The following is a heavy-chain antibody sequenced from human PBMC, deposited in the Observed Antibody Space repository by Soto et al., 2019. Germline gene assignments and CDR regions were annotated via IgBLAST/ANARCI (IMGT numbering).Heavy chain of an antibody. CDR1: GYTFTSFG. V-gene: IGHV1-18*01. Sequence: QVLLVQSGPEVKRPGASAMLSCQASGYTFTSFGLGWLRQAPGQGLEWVGWISALTGEMKFAPRFQGRIDLTIDRQSKTGNLELRSLTPDDTGVYFCVRDGWSMDTWNDAHFDYWGRGALVTVSP. CDR2: ISALTGEM. J-gene: IGHJ4*02. CDR3: VRDGWSMDTWNDAHFDY. D-gene: IGHD1-1*01.